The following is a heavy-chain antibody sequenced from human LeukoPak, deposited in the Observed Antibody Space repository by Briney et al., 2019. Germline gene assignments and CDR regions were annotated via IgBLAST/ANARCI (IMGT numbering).Heavy chain of an antibody. CDR2: IYSAGST. D-gene: IGHD6-13*01. Sequence: GGSLMLYCAASGFTVSSNYMSWVRPAPGKGLEWVSVIYSAGSTYYADYVKGRFTISRDNSKNTLYLQMNSLRAEDTAVYYCAKDRLAADGELDYWGQGTLVTVSS. CDR1: GFTVSSNY. J-gene: IGHJ4*02. V-gene: IGHV3-53*01. CDR3: AKDRLAADGELDY.